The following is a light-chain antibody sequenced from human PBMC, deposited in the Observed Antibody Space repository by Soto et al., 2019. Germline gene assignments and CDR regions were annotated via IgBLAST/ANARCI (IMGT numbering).Light chain of an antibody. V-gene: IGKV3-15*01. Sequence: ETVMTQSPATLSVSPGERATLSCGASQSVSTNLAGYQQKPGQVPRFLIYGASTRASDIPARFSGSGSGTEFTLTIRSLQSEDFAVYYCQQYPEWPLTFGGGTKV. CDR2: GAS. CDR3: QQYPEWPLT. CDR1: QSVSTN. J-gene: IGKJ4*01.